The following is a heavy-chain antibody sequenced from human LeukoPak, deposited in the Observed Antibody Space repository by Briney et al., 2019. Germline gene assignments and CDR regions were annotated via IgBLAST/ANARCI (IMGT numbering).Heavy chain of an antibody. D-gene: IGHD1/OR15-1a*01. CDR3: ARGPTSYYYYYMDV. J-gene: IGHJ6*03. Sequence: SQTLSLTCTVSGGSISSGSYYWNWIRQPAGKGLEWIGRIYTSGSTNYNPSLKSRVTISVDTSKNQFSLKLSSVTAADTAVYYCARGPTSYYYYYMDVWGKGTTVTVSS. V-gene: IGHV4-61*02. CDR2: IYTSGST. CDR1: GGSISSGSYY.